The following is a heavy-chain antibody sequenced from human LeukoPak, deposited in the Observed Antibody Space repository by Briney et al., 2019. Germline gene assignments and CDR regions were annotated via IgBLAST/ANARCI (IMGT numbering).Heavy chain of an antibody. CDR1: GFTVSSNY. CDR3: AKVFRALWFGEPLFDP. Sequence: GGSLRLSCAASGFTVSSNYMSWVRQAPGKGLEWVSAISGSGGSTYYADSVKGRFTISRDNSKNTLYLQMNSLRAEDTAVYYCAKVFRALWFGEPLFDPWGQGTLVTVSS. CDR2: ISGSGGST. D-gene: IGHD3-10*01. J-gene: IGHJ5*02. V-gene: IGHV3-23*01.